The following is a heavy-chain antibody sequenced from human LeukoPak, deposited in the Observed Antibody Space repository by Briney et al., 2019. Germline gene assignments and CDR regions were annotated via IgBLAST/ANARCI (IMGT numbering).Heavy chain of an antibody. CDR3: ATRPYSSGWSNYYYNMDV. CDR2: IYPGDSDT. J-gene: IGHJ6*02. Sequence: GESLKISCTGFGYSFSSYWIGWVRQMPGKGLEWMGIIYPGDSDTRYSPSFQGQVTISADKSINTAYLQWSSLKASDTAMYYCATRPYSSGWSNYYYNMDVWGHGTTVIVTS. CDR1: GYSFSSYW. V-gene: IGHV5-51*01. D-gene: IGHD6-19*01.